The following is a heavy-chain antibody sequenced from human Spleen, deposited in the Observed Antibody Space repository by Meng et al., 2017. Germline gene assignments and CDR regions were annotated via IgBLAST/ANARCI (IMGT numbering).Heavy chain of an antibody. CDR2: IHNNGRT. J-gene: IGHJ5*02. CDR3: VRMALEYGSGSSYNWFDP. Sequence: ESLKISCSVSGVSMNDYYWTWIRQSPRKGLEWIGYIHNNGRTNYNPSLKTGVTMSIDTSKNQFSLKLTFVTAADTAVYYCVRMALEYGSGSSYNWFDPWGQGILVTVSS. V-gene: IGHV4-59*01. CDR1: GVSMNDYY. D-gene: IGHD3-10*01.